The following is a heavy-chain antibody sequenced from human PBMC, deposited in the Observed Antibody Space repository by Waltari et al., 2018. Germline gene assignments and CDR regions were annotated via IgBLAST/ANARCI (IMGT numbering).Heavy chain of an antibody. Sequence: QVQLQESGPGLVKPSETLSLTCTVSVGSISGYYWSWIRQPAGKGLEWIGRVHSSGTTNYISSLNSRVTMSIDTSKNQFSLKLSSVTAADTALYYCAKDIPSYNWFDPWGQGILVTVSS. CDR1: VGSISGYY. J-gene: IGHJ5*02. V-gene: IGHV4-4*07. CDR2: VHSSGTT. CDR3: AKDIPSYNWFDP.